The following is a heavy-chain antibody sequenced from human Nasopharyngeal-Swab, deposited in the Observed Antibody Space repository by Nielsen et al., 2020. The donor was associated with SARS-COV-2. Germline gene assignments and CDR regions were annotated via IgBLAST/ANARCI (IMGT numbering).Heavy chain of an antibody. V-gene: IGHV3-21*01. J-gene: IGHJ4*02. D-gene: IGHD3-3*01. CDR3: ARSGELRFLEWLNTRPDY. CDR2: ISSSSSYI. CDR1: GFTFSSYS. Sequence: GESLQISCAASGFTFSSYSMNWVRQAPGKGLEWVSSISSSSSYIYYADSVKGRFTISRDNAKNSLYLQMNSLRAEDTAVYYCARSGELRFLEWLNTRPDYWGQGTLVTVSS.